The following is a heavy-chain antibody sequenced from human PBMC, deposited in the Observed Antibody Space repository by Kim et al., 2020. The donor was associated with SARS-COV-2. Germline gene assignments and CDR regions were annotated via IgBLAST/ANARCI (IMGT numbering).Heavy chain of an antibody. CDR2: IYDADTT. D-gene: IGHD3-9*01. Sequence: GGSLRLSCAASGFIVSSNPMSWVRQAPGTGLEWVSGIYDADTTYYADSVKGRFTISRHSSKNTVYLQMNSLRPEDTAVYYCAREGTILTDYRYHSPYGMDVWSQGTTVIVSS. J-gene: IGHJ6*02. V-gene: IGHV3-53*04. CDR3: AREGTILTDYRYHSPYGMDV. CDR1: GFIVSSNP.